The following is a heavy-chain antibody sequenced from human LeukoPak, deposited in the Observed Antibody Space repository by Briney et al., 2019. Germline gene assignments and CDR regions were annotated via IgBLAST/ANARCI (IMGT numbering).Heavy chain of an antibody. D-gene: IGHD1-1*01. CDR1: GFTFSTYC. CDR3: ARDDGFRTVDY. J-gene: IGHJ4*02. Sequence: QPGGSLRLSCAASGFTFSTYCMSWVRQAPGKGLEWVGNIKPDGSEKYFVDSVKGRFTVSRDNPKNSMYMQMNSLRAEDTAVYYCARDDGFRTVDYWGQGTLVNVSS. V-gene: IGHV3-7*01. CDR2: IKPDGSEK.